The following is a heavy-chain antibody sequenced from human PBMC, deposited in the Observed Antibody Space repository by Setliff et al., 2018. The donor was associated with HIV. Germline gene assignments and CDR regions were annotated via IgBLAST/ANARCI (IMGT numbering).Heavy chain of an antibody. CDR1: GVSVSRDGYY. J-gene: IGHJ3*02. Sequence: SSETLSLTCTVSGVSVSRDGYYWSWIRQLPGKDLEWIAFISYIGTTFYYPSLKSRLTISRVPAKNQFSLTLSSVTAADTAVYYCARVVLLEPLTPGGTFDIWGQGTTVTVSS. CDR3: ARVVLLEPLTPGGTFDI. CDR2: ISYIGTT. D-gene: IGHD3-16*01. V-gene: IGHV4-31*03.